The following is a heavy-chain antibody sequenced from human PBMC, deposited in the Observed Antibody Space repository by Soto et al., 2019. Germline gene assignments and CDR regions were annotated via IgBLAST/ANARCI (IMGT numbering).Heavy chain of an antibody. V-gene: IGHV1-69*13. CDR2: IIPIFGTA. CDR1: GGTFSSYA. CDR3: ARDNRVIRDYDILTGYSSCYSYYGMDV. D-gene: IGHD3-9*01. Sequence: ASVKVSCKASGGTFSSYAISWVRQAPGQGLEWMGGIIPIFGTANYAQKFQGRVTITADESTSTAYMELSSLRSEDTAVYYCARDNRVIRDYDILTGYSSCYSYYGMDVWGPGPTVTVSS. J-gene: IGHJ6*02.